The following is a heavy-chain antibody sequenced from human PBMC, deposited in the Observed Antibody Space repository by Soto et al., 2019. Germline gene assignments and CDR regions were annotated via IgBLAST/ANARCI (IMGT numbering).Heavy chain of an antibody. J-gene: IGHJ4*02. CDR1: GYTFSSYD. CDR3: ARSFHFDS. CDR2: MSPNSGNT. Sequence: ASVKVSCKASGYTFSSYDINWVQQATGQGLEWMGWMSPNSGNTGYAQNFQGRVTLTRNTSISTAYMELNSLRSEDTAVYYCARSFHFDSWGQGTLVTVSS. V-gene: IGHV1-8*01.